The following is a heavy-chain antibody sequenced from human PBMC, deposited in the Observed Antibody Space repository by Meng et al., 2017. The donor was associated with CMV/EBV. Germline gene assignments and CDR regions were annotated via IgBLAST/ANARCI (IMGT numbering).Heavy chain of an antibody. CDR3: ARDARKSPEGSHFDY. V-gene: IGHV1-18*01. Sequence: QLVQSGGELKKPGASVKVSCKASGYTFTSYGISWVRQAPGQGLEWMGWISAYNGNTNYAQKLQCRVTMTTDTSTSTAYMELRSLRSDDTAVYYCARDARKSPEGSHFDYWGQGTLVTVSS. CDR2: ISAYNGNT. J-gene: IGHJ4*02. CDR1: GYTFTSYG.